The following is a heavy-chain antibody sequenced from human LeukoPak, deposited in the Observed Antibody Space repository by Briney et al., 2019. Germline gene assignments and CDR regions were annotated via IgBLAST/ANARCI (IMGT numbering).Heavy chain of an antibody. D-gene: IGHD4-17*01. CDR3: ARGWGDYDVTFDY. Sequence: SDTLSLTCTVTGGSISSYYWSWIRQFPGKGLEWIGYIYYSRSTNYNPSLKTRVTISVETSKNQFSLKLSSVTAADTAVYYCARGWGDYDVTFDYWGQGTLVTVSS. CDR2: IYYSRST. V-gene: IGHV4-59*12. J-gene: IGHJ4*02. CDR1: GGSISSYY.